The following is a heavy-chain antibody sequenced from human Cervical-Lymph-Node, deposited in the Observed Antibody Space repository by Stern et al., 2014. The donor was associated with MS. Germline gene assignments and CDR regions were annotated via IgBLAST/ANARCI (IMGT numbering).Heavy chain of an antibody. CDR2: ISAYKGNT. CDR1: GYTLTSYG. D-gene: IGHD2-15*01. V-gene: IGHV1-18*01. J-gene: IGHJ3*02. CDR3: ARGLLGSENAFDI. Sequence: VPLRQSGAEVKKPGASVKVSCKASGYTLTSYGISWVRQAPGQGHEWKGWISAYKGNTNYAQKLQGRVSMTLNTSTITAYMELRSLRSDDTAVYYCARGLLGSENAFDIWGQGTMVTVSS.